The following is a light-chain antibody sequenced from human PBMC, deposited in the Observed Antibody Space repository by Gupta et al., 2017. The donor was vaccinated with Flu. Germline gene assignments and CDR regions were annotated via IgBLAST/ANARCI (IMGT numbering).Light chain of an antibody. CDR1: KLGDKY. CDR2: QDR. V-gene: IGLV3-1*01. J-gene: IGLJ2*01. Sequence: SYELTQPPSVSVSPGQTASITCSGDKLGDKYACWYQQKPGQSHVLVIYQDRKRPSVIPGRFSCTHSGSTATLTIGRTQAMDAADYYCQAWDSSTVVFVGGTKLTVL. CDR3: QAWDSSTVV.